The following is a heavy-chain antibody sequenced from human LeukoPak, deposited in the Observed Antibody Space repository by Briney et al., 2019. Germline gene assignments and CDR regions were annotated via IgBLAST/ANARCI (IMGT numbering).Heavy chain of an antibody. J-gene: IGHJ4*02. V-gene: IGHV1-18*01. D-gene: IGHD3-22*01. CDR3: ARDYYDSSGYYSDY. CDR2: ISAYNGNT. Sequence: ISWVRQAPGQXRXGMGWISAYNGNTNYAQKLQGRVTMTTDTSTSTAYMELRSLRSDDTAVYYCARDYYDSSGYYSDYWGQGTLVTVSS.